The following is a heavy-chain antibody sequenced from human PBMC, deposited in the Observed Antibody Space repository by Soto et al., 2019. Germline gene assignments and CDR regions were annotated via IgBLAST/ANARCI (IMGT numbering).Heavy chain of an antibody. CDR1: GYTFTSYG. D-gene: IGHD5-18*01. CDR2: ISPYNGDT. Sequence: QVQLVQSGTEVKKPGASVMVSCKTSGYTFTSYGISWVRQAPGQGLEWMGLISPYNGDTIYARKFQGRVIVTADTATTTVYMELRSLRSDDTGVYYCVRDASSGYRGWWDPWGQGTLVTVSS. CDR3: VRDASSGYRGWWDP. V-gene: IGHV1-18*01. J-gene: IGHJ5*02.